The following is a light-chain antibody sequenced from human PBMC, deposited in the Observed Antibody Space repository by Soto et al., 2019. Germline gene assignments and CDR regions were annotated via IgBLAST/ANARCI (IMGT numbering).Light chain of an antibody. CDR1: QSVTTK. V-gene: IGKV3-20*01. Sequence: ENVLTQSPDTLSLSPGERATLSCRASQSVTTKLAWYQHKPGQAPRLLISGASSRASGVPDRFSGSGYETDFTLIIRRLQPEDFALYYCQQYGGSPITFGQGTRLEIK. CDR3: QQYGGSPIT. CDR2: GAS. J-gene: IGKJ5*01.